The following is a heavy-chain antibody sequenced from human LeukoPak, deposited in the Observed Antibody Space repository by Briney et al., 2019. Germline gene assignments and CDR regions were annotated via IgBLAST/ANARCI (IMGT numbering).Heavy chain of an antibody. Sequence: GGSLRLSCAASGFTFSSYGMHWVRQAPGKGLEWVAVIWYDGSNKYYADSVKGRFTISRDNSKSTLYLQMNSLRAEDTAVYYCAKWPAMGDSHDAFDIWGQGTMVTVSS. CDR3: AKWPAMGDSHDAFDI. D-gene: IGHD2-21*01. CDR2: IWYDGSNK. CDR1: GFTFSSYG. J-gene: IGHJ3*02. V-gene: IGHV3-33*06.